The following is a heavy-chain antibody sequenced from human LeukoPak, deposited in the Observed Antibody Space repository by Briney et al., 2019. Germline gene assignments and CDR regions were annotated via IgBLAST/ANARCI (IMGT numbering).Heavy chain of an antibody. D-gene: IGHD2-2*01. V-gene: IGHV1-2*02. J-gene: IGHJ4*02. Sequence: ASVRVSCKASGYTFTGYYIHWVRQAPGQGLEWMGWINPHSGGTNYAQKFQGGVTMTRDTSITTAYMELSSLRSDDTAVYYCAXXXXEYCSSTNCYASHYWGQGTLVTVSS. CDR1: GYTFTGYY. CDR2: INPHSGGT. CDR3: AXXXXEYCSSTNCYASHY.